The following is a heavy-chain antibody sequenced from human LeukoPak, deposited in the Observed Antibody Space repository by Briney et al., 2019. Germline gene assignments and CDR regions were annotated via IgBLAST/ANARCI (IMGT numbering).Heavy chain of an antibody. CDR2: ISSSSSYI. Sequence: PGGSLRLSCAASGFTFSSYSMNWVRQAPGKGLEWVSSISSSSSYIYYADSVKGRFTISRDNAKNSLYLQMNSLRAEDTAMYYCARDVENCSGGSCYSRNWFDPWGQGTLVTVSS. CDR3: ARDVENCSGGSCYSRNWFDP. D-gene: IGHD2-15*01. J-gene: IGHJ5*02. V-gene: IGHV3-21*01. CDR1: GFTFSSYS.